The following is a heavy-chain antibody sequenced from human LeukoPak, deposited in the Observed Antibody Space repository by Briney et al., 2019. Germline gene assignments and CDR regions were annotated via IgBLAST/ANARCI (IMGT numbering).Heavy chain of an antibody. CDR1: GFTFSSYW. CDR2: INSDGSGT. CDR3: ARDLLKILAYCGGDCYSLGDAFDI. Sequence: GGSLRLSCAASGFTFSSYWMHWVRQAPGKGLVWVSRINSDGSGTSYADSVKGRFTISRDNAKNTLYLQMNSLRAEDTAVYYCARDLLKILAYCGGDCYSLGDAFDIWGQGTMVTVSS. J-gene: IGHJ3*02. V-gene: IGHV3-74*01. D-gene: IGHD2-21*02.